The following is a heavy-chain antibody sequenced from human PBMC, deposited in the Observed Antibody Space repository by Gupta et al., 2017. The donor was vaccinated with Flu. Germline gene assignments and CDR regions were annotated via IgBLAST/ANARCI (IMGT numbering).Heavy chain of an antibody. D-gene: IGHD3-10*01. J-gene: IGHJ5*02. CDR2: INPNNGGT. Sequence: YTFSAFYIHWFRQVPGQNVEWMGWINPNNGGTKEAQKFQGRVTLTRDKSISTIYMELSNLKSDDSALYYWARVGESTVSLYTGCEPWGQGTLGTVSS. CDR3: ARVGESTVSLYTGCEP. V-gene: IGHV1-2*02. CDR1: YTFSAFY.